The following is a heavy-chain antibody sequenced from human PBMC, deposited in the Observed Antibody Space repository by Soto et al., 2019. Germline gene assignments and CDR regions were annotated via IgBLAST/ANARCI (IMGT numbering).Heavy chain of an antibody. Sequence: GGSVKVCFKASGGPFSSYAISLVRQAPGQGLEWMGGIIPIFGTANYAQKFQGRVTITADKSTSTAYMELSSLRSEDTAVYYCARDVRFLEWLLSDGWFDPWGQGNLVTVSS. V-gene: IGHV1-69*06. CDR2: IIPIFGTA. J-gene: IGHJ5*02. CDR3: ARDVRFLEWLLSDGWFDP. CDR1: GGPFSSYA. D-gene: IGHD3-3*01.